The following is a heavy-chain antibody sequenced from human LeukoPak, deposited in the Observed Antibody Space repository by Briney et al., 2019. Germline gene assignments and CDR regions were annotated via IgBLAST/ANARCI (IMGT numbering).Heavy chain of an antibody. Sequence: KPGESLRISCKGSGYSFTSYWISWVRQMPGKGLEWMGRIDPSDAYTNYSPSFQGHVTISSDKSISTAYLHWSSLKASDTAMYYCARHEGYSSSGQVHWGQGTLVTVSS. D-gene: IGHD6-13*01. V-gene: IGHV5-10-1*01. CDR1: GYSFTSYW. CDR3: ARHEGYSSSGQVH. J-gene: IGHJ4*02. CDR2: IDPSDAYT.